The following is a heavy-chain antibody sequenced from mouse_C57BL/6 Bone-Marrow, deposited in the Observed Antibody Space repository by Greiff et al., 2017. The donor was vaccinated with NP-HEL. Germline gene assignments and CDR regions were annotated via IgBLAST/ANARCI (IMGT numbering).Heavy chain of an antibody. V-gene: IGHV1-72*01. CDR3: ARSKGLRRRYYYAMDY. CDR1: GYTFTSYW. J-gene: IGHJ4*01. Sequence: QVQLQQPGAELVKPGASVKLSCKASGYTFTSYWMHWVKQRPGRGLEWIGRIDPTRGGTKYNEKFKSKATLTVDKPSSTAYMQLSILTSEDSAVYYCARSKGLRRRYYYAMDYWGQGTSVTVSS. D-gene: IGHD2-4*01. CDR2: IDPTRGGT.